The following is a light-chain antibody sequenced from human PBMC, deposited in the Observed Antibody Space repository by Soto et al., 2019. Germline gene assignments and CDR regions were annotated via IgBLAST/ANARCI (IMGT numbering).Light chain of an antibody. Sequence: EIVLTQSPGTLSLSPGERATLSCRASQSVSSSYLAWYQQKPGQAPRLLIYGASGRATGIPDRFSGSGSGTDFTLTINRLEPEDFAVYYCKQYGSSPPVTFGQGTRLEIK. CDR1: QSVSSSY. CDR2: GAS. CDR3: KQYGSSPPVT. J-gene: IGKJ5*01. V-gene: IGKV3-20*01.